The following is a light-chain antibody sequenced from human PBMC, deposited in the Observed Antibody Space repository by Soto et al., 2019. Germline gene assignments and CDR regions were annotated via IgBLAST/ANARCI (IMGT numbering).Light chain of an antibody. J-gene: IGLJ1*01. CDR1: RSDVGGYNY. Sequence: QSVLTQPASVSGSPGQSITISGTGTRSDVGGYNYVSWYQQHPGKAPKLMIYDVSNRPSGVSNRLSGSKSGNTASLTISGLQAEDDADYYCSSYTSSSTLVFGTGTKLTVL. CDR2: DVS. CDR3: SSYTSSSTLV. V-gene: IGLV2-14*01.